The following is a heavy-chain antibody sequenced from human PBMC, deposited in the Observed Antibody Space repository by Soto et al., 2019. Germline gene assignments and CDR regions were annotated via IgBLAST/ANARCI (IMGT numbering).Heavy chain of an antibody. D-gene: IGHD2-21*02. J-gene: IGHJ5*02. V-gene: IGHV1-69*13. CDR2: IIPIFGTA. Sequence: ASVKVSCKASGGTFSSYAISWVRQAPGQGLEWMGGIIPIFGTANYAQKFQGRVTITADESTSTAYMELSSLRSEDTAVYYCACGGDCYPGAANNWFDPWGQGTLVTVSS. CDR3: ACGGDCYPGAANNWFDP. CDR1: GGTFSSYA.